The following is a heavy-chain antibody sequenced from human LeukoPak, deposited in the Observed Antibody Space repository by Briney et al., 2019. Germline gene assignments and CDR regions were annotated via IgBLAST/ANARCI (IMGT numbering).Heavy chain of an antibody. V-gene: IGHV5-51*01. J-gene: IGHJ4*02. D-gene: IGHD4-23*01. CDR3: ATPRSDYGGLDFDY. CDR2: IYPGDSDT. CDR1: GYSFTSYW. Sequence: NLGESLKISYKGSGYSFTSYWIGWVRPMPGKGLEWMGIIYPGDSDTRYSPSFQGQVTISADKSISTAYLQWSSLKASDTAMYYCATPRSDYGGLDFDYWGQGTLVTVSS.